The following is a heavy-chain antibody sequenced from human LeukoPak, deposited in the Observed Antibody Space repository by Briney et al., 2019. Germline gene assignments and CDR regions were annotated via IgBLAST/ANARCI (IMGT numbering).Heavy chain of an antibody. J-gene: IGHJ4*02. CDR3: ARWDSSGCLDY. Sequence: GGSLRLSCAASGLTFSDYYMSWIRQAPGKGLEWVSYISSSGTTIYYADSVRGRFTISRDNAKNSLYLQMNSLRAEDTAVYFCARWDSSGCLDYWGQGTLVTVSS. V-gene: IGHV3-11*01. D-gene: IGHD3-22*01. CDR1: GLTFSDYY. CDR2: ISSSGTTI.